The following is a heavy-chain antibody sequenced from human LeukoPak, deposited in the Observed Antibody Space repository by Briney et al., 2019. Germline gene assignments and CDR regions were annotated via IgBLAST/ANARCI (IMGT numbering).Heavy chain of an antibody. CDR3: ARALFRGREFDY. V-gene: IGHV3-48*04. Sequence: GGSLRLSCAASGFTFSSYSMNWVRQAPGKGLEWVSYIRSSSSTVYYADSVKGRFTISRDNAKNTLYLQMNSLRAEDTAVYYCARALFRGREFDYWGQGTLVTVSS. CDR2: IRSSSSTV. CDR1: GFTFSSYS. D-gene: IGHD3-10*01. J-gene: IGHJ4*02.